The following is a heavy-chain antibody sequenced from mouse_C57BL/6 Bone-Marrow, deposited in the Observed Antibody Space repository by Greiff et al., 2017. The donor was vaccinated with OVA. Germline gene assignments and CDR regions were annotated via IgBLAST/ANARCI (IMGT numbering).Heavy chain of an antibody. D-gene: IGHD2-4*01. CDR1: GYTLTSYW. CDR3: ARDYDYDERFAY. Sequence: QVQLQQSGAELARPGASVKLSCKASGYTLTSYWMHWVKQRPGQGLEWIGEIDPSDSYTNYNQKFKGKSTLTVDKSSSTAYMQLSSLTSEDSAVYYCARDYDYDERFAYWGQGTLVTVSA. V-gene: IGHV1-69*01. J-gene: IGHJ3*01. CDR2: IDPSDSYT.